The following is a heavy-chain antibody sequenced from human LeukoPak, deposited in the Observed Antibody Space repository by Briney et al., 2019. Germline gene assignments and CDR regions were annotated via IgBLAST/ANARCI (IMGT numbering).Heavy chain of an antibody. CDR1: GGTFSSYA. CDR2: IIPILGIA. J-gene: IGHJ6*02. D-gene: IGHD6-13*01. Sequence: ASVKVSCKASGGTFSSYAISWVRQAPGQGLEWTGRIIPILGIANYAQKFQGRVTITADKSTSTAYMELSSLRSEDTAVYYCARDDTLVLYDYYGMDVWGQGITVTVSS. CDR3: ARDDTLVLYDYYGMDV. V-gene: IGHV1-69*04.